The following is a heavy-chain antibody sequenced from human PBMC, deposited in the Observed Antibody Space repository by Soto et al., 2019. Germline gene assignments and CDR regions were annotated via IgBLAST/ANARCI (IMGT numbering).Heavy chain of an antibody. D-gene: IGHD3-3*01. CDR2: IDTSGTKI. CDR1: GYTFSDYY. J-gene: IGHJ4*02. V-gene: IGHV3-11*01. Sequence: GGSLRLSCAASGYTFSDYYMSWIRQAPGKGLEWISYIDTSGTKIYYADSVKGRFTITRDNAKNSLYLEMNSLRDEDTAVYYCASHYDMWSVDISPVDYWGQGTLVTVSS. CDR3: ASHYDMWSVDISPVDY.